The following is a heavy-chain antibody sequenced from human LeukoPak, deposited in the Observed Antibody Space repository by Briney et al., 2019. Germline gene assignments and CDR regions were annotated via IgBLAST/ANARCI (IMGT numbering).Heavy chain of an antibody. CDR3: SASHRKLVWFGELLSD. CDR1: GFTFSNAW. V-gene: IGHV3-15*01. J-gene: IGHJ4*02. Sequence: PGGSLRLSCAASGFTFSNAWMSWVRQAPGKGLEWVGRIKSKTDGGTTDYAAPVKGRFTISRDDSKNTLYLQMNSLNTEDTAVYFCSASHRKLVWFGELLSDWGQGTLVTVSS. D-gene: IGHD3-10*01. CDR2: IKSKTDGGTT.